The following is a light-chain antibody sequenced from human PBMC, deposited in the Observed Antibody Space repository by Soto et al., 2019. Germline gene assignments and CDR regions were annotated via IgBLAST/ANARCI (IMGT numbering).Light chain of an antibody. J-gene: IGKJ5*01. CDR1: QSVSSN. V-gene: IGKV3-15*01. CDR2: GAS. CDR3: QQYNNWPPIT. Sequence: EILMTQSPATLSVSPADRATLSCRASQSVSSNLAWYQQKPGQAPRLLIYGASTRATGIPARFSGSGSGTEFTLTISSLQSEDFAVYYCQQYNNWPPITFGQGTRLEIK.